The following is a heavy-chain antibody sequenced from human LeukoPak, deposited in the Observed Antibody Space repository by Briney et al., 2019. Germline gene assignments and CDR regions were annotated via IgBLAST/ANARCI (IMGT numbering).Heavy chain of an antibody. CDR2: ISAYNGNT. J-gene: IGHJ4*02. Sequence: ASVKVSCKASGYTFTSYGISWVRQAPGQGLEWMRWISAYNGNTNYAQKLQGRVTMTTDTSTSTAYMELRSLRSDDTAVYYCARDTVGAAVAPIGYWGQGTLVTVSS. CDR3: ARDTVGAAVAPIGY. V-gene: IGHV1-18*01. CDR1: GYTFTSYG. D-gene: IGHD6-19*01.